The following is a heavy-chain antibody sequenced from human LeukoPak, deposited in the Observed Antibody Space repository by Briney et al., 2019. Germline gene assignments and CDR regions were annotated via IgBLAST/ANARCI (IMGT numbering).Heavy chain of an antibody. CDR2: ISGSGGST. Sequence: GGSLRLSCAVSGFTSSSFAISWVRQAPGKGLEWVSGISGSGGSTYYADSVKGRCTISRDYFNSTVYLQMTSLRAEDTAVYYCARDILPSGSRALDIWGQGTMVTVSS. D-gene: IGHD3-10*01. CDR1: GFTSSSFA. V-gene: IGHV3-23*01. CDR3: ARDILPSGSRALDI. J-gene: IGHJ3*02.